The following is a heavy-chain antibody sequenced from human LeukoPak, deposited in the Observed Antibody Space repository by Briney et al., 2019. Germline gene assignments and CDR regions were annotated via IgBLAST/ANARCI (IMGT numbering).Heavy chain of an antibody. D-gene: IGHD4-17*01. CDR2: INPSGGST. J-gene: IGHJ4*02. CDR3: ATRVYGDYPLNPFDY. Sequence: GASVKVSCKASGYTFTSYYMHWVRQAPGQGLEWMGIINPSGGSTSYAQKFQGRVTMTRDTSTSTVYMELSSLRTEDTAVYYCATRVYGDYPLNPFDYWGQGTLITVSS. CDR1: GYTFTSYY. V-gene: IGHV1-46*01.